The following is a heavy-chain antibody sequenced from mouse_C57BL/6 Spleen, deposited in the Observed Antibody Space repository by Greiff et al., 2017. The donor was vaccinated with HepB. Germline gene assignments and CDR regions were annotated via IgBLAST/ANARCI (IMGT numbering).Heavy chain of an antibody. CDR1: GFTFSDYG. D-gene: IGHD2-5*01. Sequence: VQLKESGGGLVKPGGSLKLSCAASGFTFSDYGMHWVRQAPEKGLEWVAYISSGSSTIYYADTVKGRFTISRDNAKNTLFLQMTSLRSEDTAMYYCATYYSNPWFAYWGQGTLVTVSA. J-gene: IGHJ3*01. V-gene: IGHV5-17*01. CDR2: ISSGSSTI. CDR3: ATYYSNPWFAY.